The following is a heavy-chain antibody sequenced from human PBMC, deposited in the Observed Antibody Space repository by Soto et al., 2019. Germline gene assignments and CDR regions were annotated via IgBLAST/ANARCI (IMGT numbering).Heavy chain of an antibody. CDR2: IIPIFGTA. J-gene: IGHJ5*02. D-gene: IGHD6-19*01. V-gene: IGHV1-69*01. CDR3: ARVPWYSSGWYEGWFDP. Sequence: QVQLVQSGAEVKKPGSSVKVSCKASGGTFSSYAISWVRQAPGQGLEWMGGIIPIFGTANYAQKFQGRVTITADESTSTAYMELSSLRSEDTAVYYCARVPWYSSGWYEGWFDPWGQGTLVTVSS. CDR1: GGTFSSYA.